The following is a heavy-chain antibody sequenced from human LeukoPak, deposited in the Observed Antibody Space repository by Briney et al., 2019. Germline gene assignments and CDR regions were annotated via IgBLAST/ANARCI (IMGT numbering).Heavy chain of an antibody. Sequence: ASVKVSCKASGYTFTSYGISWVRQAPGQGLEWMGWISAYNDNTNYAQKLQGRVTTTTDTSTSTAYMELRSLRSDDTAVYYCARGRRYDSSGYRPEIDYWGQGTLVTVSS. CDR1: GYTFTSYG. V-gene: IGHV1-18*01. J-gene: IGHJ4*02. CDR2: ISAYNDNT. D-gene: IGHD3-22*01. CDR3: ARGRRYDSSGYRPEIDY.